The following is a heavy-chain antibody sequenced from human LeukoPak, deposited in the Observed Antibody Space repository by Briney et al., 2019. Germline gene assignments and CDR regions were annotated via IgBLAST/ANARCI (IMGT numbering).Heavy chain of an antibody. D-gene: IGHD6-19*01. Sequence: GRSLRLSCAASGFTFSSYAMHWVRQAPGKGLEWVAVISYDGSNKYYADSVKGRFTISRDNSKNTLYLQMNSLRAEDTAVYYCARESTRGQWLDYWGQGTLVTVSS. CDR1: GFTFSSYA. V-gene: IGHV3-30-3*01. CDR3: ARESTRGQWLDY. J-gene: IGHJ4*02. CDR2: ISYDGSNK.